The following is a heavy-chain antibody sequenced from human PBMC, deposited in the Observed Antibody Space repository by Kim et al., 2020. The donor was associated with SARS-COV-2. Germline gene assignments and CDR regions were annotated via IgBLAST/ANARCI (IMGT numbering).Heavy chain of an antibody. J-gene: IGHJ4*02. V-gene: IGHV4-34*01. D-gene: IGHD3-10*01. Sequence: SETLSLTCAVYGGSFSGYYWSWIRQPPGKGLEWIGEINHSGSTNYNPSLKSRVTISVDTSKNQFSLKLSSVTAADTAVYYCARGLGFGGGLRCDYWGQGTLVTVSS. CDR1: GGSFSGYY. CDR2: INHSGST. CDR3: ARGLGFGGGLRCDY.